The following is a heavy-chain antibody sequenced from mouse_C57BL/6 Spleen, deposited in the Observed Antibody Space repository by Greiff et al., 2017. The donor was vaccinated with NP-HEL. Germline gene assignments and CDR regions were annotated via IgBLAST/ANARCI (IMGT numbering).Heavy chain of an antibody. Sequence: QVQLQQSGAELVKPGASVKISCKASGYAFSSYWMNWVKQRPGKGLEWIGQIYPGDGDTNYNGKFKGKATLTADKSSSTAYMQLSSLTSEDSAVYCGARIGVYYGNPRYLDYWGQGTTLTVSS. V-gene: IGHV1-80*01. D-gene: IGHD2-1*01. CDR1: GYAFSSYW. J-gene: IGHJ2*01. CDR2: IYPGDGDT. CDR3: ARIGVYYGNPRYLDY.